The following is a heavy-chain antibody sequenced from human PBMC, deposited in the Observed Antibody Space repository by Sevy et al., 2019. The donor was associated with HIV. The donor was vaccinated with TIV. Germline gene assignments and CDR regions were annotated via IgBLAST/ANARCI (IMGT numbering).Heavy chain of an antibody. CDR2: ISSSGSTI. D-gene: IGHD5-18*01. CDR1: GFTFSSYE. Sequence: GGSLRLSCAASGFTFSSYEMNWVRQAPGKGLEWVSYISSSGSTIYYADSVKGRFTISRDNAKNSLYLQMNSLRADDTAVYYCARGHTAGAFDLWGQGTMVTVSS. V-gene: IGHV3-48*03. J-gene: IGHJ3*01. CDR3: ARGHTAGAFDL.